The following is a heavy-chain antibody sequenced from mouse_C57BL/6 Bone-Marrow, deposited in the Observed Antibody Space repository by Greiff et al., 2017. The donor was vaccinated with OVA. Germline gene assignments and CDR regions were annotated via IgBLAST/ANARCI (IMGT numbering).Heavy chain of an antibody. V-gene: IGHV1-7*01. CDR3: AELSMDY. CDR2: INPSSGYT. Sequence: VQVVESGAELAKPGASVKLSCKASGYTFTSSWMHWVKQRPGQGLEWIGYINPSSGYTKYNQKFKDKATLTADKSSSTAYMQLSSLTYEDSAVYYCAELSMDYWGQGTSVTVSS. J-gene: IGHJ4*01. CDR1: GYTFTSSW.